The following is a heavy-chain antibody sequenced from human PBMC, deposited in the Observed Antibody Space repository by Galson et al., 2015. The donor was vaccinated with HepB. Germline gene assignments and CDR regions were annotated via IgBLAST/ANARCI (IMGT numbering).Heavy chain of an antibody. D-gene: IGHD3-22*01. J-gene: IGHJ4*02. Sequence: SVKVSCKASGGTFSSHTFSWVRQAPGQGLEWMGGITPIFGSGNYAQKFQGRVTITADESKTTTYMELSSLRPEDTAVYYCVRQYDTSGYYAYWGQGTLVTVSS. V-gene: IGHV1-69*13. CDR2: ITPIFGSG. CDR3: VRQYDTSGYYAY. CDR1: GGTFSSHT.